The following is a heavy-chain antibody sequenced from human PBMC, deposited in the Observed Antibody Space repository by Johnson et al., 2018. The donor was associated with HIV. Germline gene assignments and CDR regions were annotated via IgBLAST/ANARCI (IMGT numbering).Heavy chain of an antibody. CDR3: ARTKWELREGAFDI. Sequence: VQLVESGGGLVQPGGSLRLSCVASGFTFSSYWMSWVRQAPGKGLEWVANIKQGGSEKYYVDSVKGRFTISRDNAKNSMSLQMNSLRAEDTAVYYCARTKWELREGAFDIWGQGTLVTVSS. CDR2: IKQGGSEK. V-gene: IGHV3-7*01. J-gene: IGHJ3*02. CDR1: GFTFSSYW. D-gene: IGHD1-7*01.